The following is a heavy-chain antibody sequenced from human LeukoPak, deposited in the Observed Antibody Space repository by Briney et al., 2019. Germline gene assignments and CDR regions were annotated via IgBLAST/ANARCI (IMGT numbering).Heavy chain of an antibody. V-gene: IGHV1-18*01. J-gene: IGHJ4*02. CDR3: ARAYYYDSSGYYYLIASHFDY. Sequence: ASVKVSCKASGYTFTSYGISWGRQAPGQGLEWMGWISAYNGNTNYAQKLQGRVTMTTDTSTSTAYMELRSLRSDDTAVYYCARAYYYDSSGYYYLIASHFDYWGQGTLVTVSS. D-gene: IGHD3-22*01. CDR2: ISAYNGNT. CDR1: GYTFTSYG.